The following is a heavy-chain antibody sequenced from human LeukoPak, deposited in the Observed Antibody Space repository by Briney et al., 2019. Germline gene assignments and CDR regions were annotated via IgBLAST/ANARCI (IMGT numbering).Heavy chain of an antibody. J-gene: IGHJ4*02. V-gene: IGHV3-33*01. CDR1: GFTFSSYG. CDR2: IWYDGSNK. D-gene: IGHD6-19*01. Sequence: GGSLRLSCAASGFTFSSYGMHWVRQAPGKGLEWVAVIWYDGSNKYYADSVKGRFTISRDNAKNTLHLQMNSLRAEDTAVYYCAREGIAVASFDFWGQGTLVTVSS. CDR3: AREGIAVASFDF.